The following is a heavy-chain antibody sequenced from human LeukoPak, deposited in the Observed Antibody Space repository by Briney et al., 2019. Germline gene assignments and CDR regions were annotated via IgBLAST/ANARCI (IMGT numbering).Heavy chain of an antibody. J-gene: IGHJ4*02. CDR3: ARSFSGSGSPYFDY. CDR2: IYYSGST. V-gene: IGHV4-59*01. CDR1: GGSISSYY. Sequence: PSETLSLTCTVSGGSISSYYWSWIRQPPGKGLEWIGYIYYSGSTNYNPSLKSRVTISADTSKNKFSLKLSSVTAADTAVYYCARSFSGSGSPYFDYWGQGTLVTVSS. D-gene: IGHD3-10*01.